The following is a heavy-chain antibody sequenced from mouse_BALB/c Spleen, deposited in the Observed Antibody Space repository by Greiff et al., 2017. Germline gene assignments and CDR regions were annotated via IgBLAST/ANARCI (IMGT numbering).Heavy chain of an antibody. D-gene: IGHD2-1*01. CDR1: GFNIKDYY. J-gene: IGHJ4*01. V-gene: IGHV14-4*02. CDR2: IDPENGDT. CDR3: NAKYGNYGGSYYAMDY. Sequence: EVQLQESGAELVRSGASVKLSCTASGFNIKDYYMHWVKQRPEQGLEWIGWIDPENGDTEYAPKFQGKATMTADTSSNTAYLQLSSLTSEDTAVYYCNAKYGNYGGSYYAMDYWGQGTSVTVSS.